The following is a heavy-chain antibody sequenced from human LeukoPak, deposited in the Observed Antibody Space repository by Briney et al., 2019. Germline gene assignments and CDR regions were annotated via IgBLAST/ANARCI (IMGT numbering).Heavy chain of an antibody. CDR1: GFTFNTYG. CDR3: AKHGVKDHYDSAGYYFLDQ. D-gene: IGHD3-22*01. J-gene: IGHJ4*02. V-gene: IGHV3-23*01. CDR2: ISGSGGTT. Sequence: ESGGSLRLSCAASGFTFNTYGMSWVRRSPGKRLEWVSAISGSGGTTFLADFVQGRFTVSRDNSRNTLYLQVNSLRAEDTAVYYCAKHGVKDHYDSAGYYFLDQWGQGTLVSVSS.